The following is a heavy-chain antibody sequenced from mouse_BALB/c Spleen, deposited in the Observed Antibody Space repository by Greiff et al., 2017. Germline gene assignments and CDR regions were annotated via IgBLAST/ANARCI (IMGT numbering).Heavy chain of an antibody. D-gene: IGHD2-4*01. V-gene: IGHV5-6-5*01. J-gene: IGHJ1*01. Sequence: EVQLVESGGGLVKPGGSLKLSCAASGFTFSSYAMSWVRQTPEKRLEWVASISSGGSTYYPDSVKGRFTISRDNARNILYLQMSSLRSEDTAMYYCARGYDYDGFYWYFDVWGAGTTVTVSS. CDR3: ARGYDYDGFYWYFDV. CDR1: GFTFSSYA. CDR2: ISSGGST.